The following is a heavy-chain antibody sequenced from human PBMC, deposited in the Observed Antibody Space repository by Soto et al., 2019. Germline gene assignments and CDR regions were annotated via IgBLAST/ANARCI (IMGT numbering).Heavy chain of an antibody. J-gene: IGHJ4*02. V-gene: IGHV3-21*01. CDR3: ARVVTPYYDSSGYYPFDY. D-gene: IGHD3-22*01. CDR2: ISSSSSYI. CDR1: GFTFSSYS. Sequence: ESGGGLVKPGGSLRLSCAASGFTFSSYSMNWVRQAPGKGLEWVSSISSSSSYIYYADSVKGRFTISRDNAKNSLYLQMNSLRAEDTAVYYCARVVTPYYDSSGYYPFDYWGQGTLVTVSS.